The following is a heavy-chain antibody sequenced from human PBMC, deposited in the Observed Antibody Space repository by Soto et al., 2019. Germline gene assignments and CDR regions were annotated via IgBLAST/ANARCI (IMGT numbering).Heavy chain of an antibody. CDR3: AAEGTVTTGMDV. D-gene: IGHD4-17*01. CDR2: IVVGSGNT. Sequence: GASVKVSCKASGFTFTSSAMQWVRQARGQRLEWIGWIVVGSGNTNYAQKSQERVTITRDMSTSTAYMELSSLRSEDTAVYYCAAEGTVTTGMDVWGQGTTVTVSS. V-gene: IGHV1-58*02. J-gene: IGHJ6*02. CDR1: GFTFTSSA.